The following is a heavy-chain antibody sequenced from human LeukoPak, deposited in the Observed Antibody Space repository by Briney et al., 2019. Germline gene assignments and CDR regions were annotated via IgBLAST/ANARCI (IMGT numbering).Heavy chain of an antibody. V-gene: IGHV3-53*01. CDR1: GFTVSSNY. D-gene: IGHD3-22*01. Sequence: SGGSLRLSCAASGFTVSSNYMSWVRQAPGKGLEWVSVIYTGGSTYYADSVKGRFTISRDNSKNTLYLQMNSLRAEDTAVYYCAKDRGAYYYDSSGYFPYWGQGTLVTVSS. CDR3: AKDRGAYYYDSSGYFPY. CDR2: IYTGGST. J-gene: IGHJ4*02.